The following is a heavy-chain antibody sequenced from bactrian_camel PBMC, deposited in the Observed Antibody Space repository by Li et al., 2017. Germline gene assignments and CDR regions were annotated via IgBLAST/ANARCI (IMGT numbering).Heavy chain of an antibody. J-gene: IGHJ4*01. Sequence: HVQLVESGGGSVQAGGSLRLSCAPGPWYISNFCLGWFRQAPGKQREGVASIRTEPGTTYYADSVKGRFTASRDNAKNTLYLQLNSLKTEDTAMYYCAKPRGASPHPWGQGTQVTVS. CDR3: AKPRGASPHP. D-gene: IGHD3*01. CDR1: PWYISNFC. V-gene: IGHV3S1*01. CDR2: IRTEPGTT.